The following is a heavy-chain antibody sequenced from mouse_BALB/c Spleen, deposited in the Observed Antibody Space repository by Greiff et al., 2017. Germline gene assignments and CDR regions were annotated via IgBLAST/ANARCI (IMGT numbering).Heavy chain of an antibody. CDR3: ARSLTLYYYAMDY. CDR2: ISSGSSTI. Sequence: EVKVVESGGGLVQPGGSRKLSCAASGFTFSSFGMHWVRQAPEKGLEWVAYISSGSSTIYYADTVKGRFTISRDNPKNTLFLQMTSLRSEDTAMYYCARSLTLYYYAMDYWGQGTSVTVSS. CDR1: GFTFSSFG. D-gene: IGHD4-1*01. J-gene: IGHJ4*01. V-gene: IGHV5-17*02.